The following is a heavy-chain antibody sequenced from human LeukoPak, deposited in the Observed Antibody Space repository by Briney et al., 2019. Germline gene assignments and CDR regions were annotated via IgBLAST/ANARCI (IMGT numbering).Heavy chain of an antibody. Sequence: GESLNIYCQVSGYSFTIYWIGWVRQMTVKGLEWMGIIYPGDSDTRYSPSFQCQVTISVDKSTSTTYLQWSSLKASHTAMYYFARPMSDAFDIWGQGTMVTVSS. CDR1: GYSFTIYW. V-gene: IGHV5-51*01. CDR3: ARPMSDAFDI. CDR2: IYPGDSDT. J-gene: IGHJ3*02.